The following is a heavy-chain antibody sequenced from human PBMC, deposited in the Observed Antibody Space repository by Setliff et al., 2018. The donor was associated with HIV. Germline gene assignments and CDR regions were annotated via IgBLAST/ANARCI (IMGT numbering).Heavy chain of an antibody. CDR2: VKSERDGGTI. V-gene: IGHV3-15*07. CDR3: AKAPLTIVATGGEDC. Sequence: GGSLTLSCAASGFTFNKAWMNWVRQAPGKGMEWGGRVKSERDGGTIDYAAHVKGRFPISRDDAKSIAYLQMNSLTTEDTAVYYCAKAPLTIVATGGEDCWGQGTLVTVSS. J-gene: IGHJ4*02. CDR1: GFTFNKAW. D-gene: IGHD6-13*01.